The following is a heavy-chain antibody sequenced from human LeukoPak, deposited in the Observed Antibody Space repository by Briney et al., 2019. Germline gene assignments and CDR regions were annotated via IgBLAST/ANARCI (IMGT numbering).Heavy chain of an antibody. J-gene: IGHJ4*02. CDR3: ARTSGSHTFFGY. Sequence: SQTLSLTCAISGDSVSSSSAAWNWIRQSPSRGLEWLGRTYYRSKWYSDYAISVKSRITINPDTSKKQFSLQLNSVTPEDTAVYYCARTSGSHTFFGYWGQGTLVTVSS. D-gene: IGHD1-26*01. CDR2: TYYRSKWYS. CDR1: GDSVSSSSAA. V-gene: IGHV6-1*01.